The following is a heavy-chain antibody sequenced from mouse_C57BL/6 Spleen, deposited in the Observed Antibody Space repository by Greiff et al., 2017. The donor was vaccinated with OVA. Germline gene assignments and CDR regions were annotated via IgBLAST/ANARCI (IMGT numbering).Heavy chain of an antibody. V-gene: IGHV14-2*01. CDR3: ARDYGSSWAWFAY. J-gene: IGHJ3*01. D-gene: IGHD1-1*01. CDR1: GFNIKDYY. Sequence: VQLQQSGAELVKPGASVKLSCTASGFNIKDYYMHWVKQRTEQGLEWIGRIDPEDGETTSAPKFQGKATITADTSSNTAYLPLSSLTSEDTAVYYCARDYGSSWAWFAYWGQGTLVTVSA. CDR2: IDPEDGET.